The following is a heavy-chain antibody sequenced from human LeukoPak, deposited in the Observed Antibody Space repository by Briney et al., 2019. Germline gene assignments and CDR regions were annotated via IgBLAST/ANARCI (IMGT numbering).Heavy chain of an antibody. V-gene: IGHV3-30-3*01. D-gene: IGHD5-18*01. CDR3: ALDSSVDTPMAYARFDH. Sequence: GGSLRLSCAASGFTFSSYAMHWVRQAPGKGLEWVAVISSDGSNEYYADSVKGRFTISRDNAKNTLYLQMNSLRAEDTAVYYCALDSSVDTPMAYARFDHWGQGTLVTVSS. J-gene: IGHJ4*02. CDR2: ISSDGSNE. CDR1: GFTFSSYA.